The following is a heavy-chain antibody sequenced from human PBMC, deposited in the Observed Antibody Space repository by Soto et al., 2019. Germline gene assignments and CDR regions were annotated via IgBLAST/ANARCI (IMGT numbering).Heavy chain of an antibody. Sequence: PSEILSLTCTVSGGSISSGGYYWSWIRQHPGKGLEWIGYIYYSGSTYYSPSLKSRVTISVDTSKNQFSLKLSSVTAADTAVYYCAREQQLVRGYYYGMDVWGQGTTVTVSS. D-gene: IGHD6-13*01. CDR3: AREQQLVRGYYYGMDV. CDR2: IYYSGST. CDR1: GGSISSGGYY. V-gene: IGHV4-31*03. J-gene: IGHJ6*02.